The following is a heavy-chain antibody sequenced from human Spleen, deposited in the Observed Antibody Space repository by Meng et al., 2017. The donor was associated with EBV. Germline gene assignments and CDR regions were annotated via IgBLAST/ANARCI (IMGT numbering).Heavy chain of an antibody. Sequence: QWHLQGAGPGLLTPSGTLSLTCAGSGDSISSSKWWSWVRQPPGKGLEWIGEIYHSGSTNHNPSLKSRVTVSVDNSKNQFSLKLRSMTAADTAVYYCATGWGKANYWGQGTLVTVSS. D-gene: IGHD3-16*01. CDR3: ATGWGKANY. J-gene: IGHJ4*02. CDR1: GDSISSSKW. CDR2: IYHSGST. V-gene: IGHV4-4*02.